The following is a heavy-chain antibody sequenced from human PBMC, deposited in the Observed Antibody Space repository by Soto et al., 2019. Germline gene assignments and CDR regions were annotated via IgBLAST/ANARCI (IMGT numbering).Heavy chain of an antibody. J-gene: IGHJ3*02. CDR1: GGSISSYY. CDR3: AREDYGGNHDAFDI. D-gene: IGHD4-17*01. V-gene: IGHV4-59*01. CDR2: IYYSGST. Sequence: PSETLSLTCTVSGGSISSYYWSWIRQPPGKGLEWIGYIYYSGSTNYNPSLKSRVTISVDTSKNQFSLKLSSVTAADTAVYYCAREDYGGNHDAFDIWGQGTMVT.